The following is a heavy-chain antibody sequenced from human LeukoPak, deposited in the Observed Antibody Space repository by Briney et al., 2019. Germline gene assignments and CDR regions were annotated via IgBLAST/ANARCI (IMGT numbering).Heavy chain of an antibody. CDR3: AKGKDSSGWVRYYYYYYGMDV. D-gene: IGHD6-19*01. V-gene: IGHV3-23*01. J-gene: IGHJ6*02. CDR2: ISGSGGST. Sequence: GGSLRPSCAASGFTFSSYAMSWVRQAPGKGLEWVSAISGSGGSTYYADSVKGRFTISRDNSKNTLYLQMNSLRAEDTAVYYCAKGKDSSGWVRYYYYYYGMDVWGQGTTVTVSS. CDR1: GFTFSSYA.